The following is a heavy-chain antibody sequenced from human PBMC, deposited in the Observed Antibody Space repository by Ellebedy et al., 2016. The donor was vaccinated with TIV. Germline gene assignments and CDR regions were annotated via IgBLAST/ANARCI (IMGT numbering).Heavy chain of an antibody. CDR2: IRPDGVST. CDR1: GYKFTDYG. V-gene: IGHV1-46*01. Sequence: ASVKVSXXTSGYKFTDYGITWVRQAPGQGLEWMGIIRPDGVSTVYAEKFQGRVTMTRDTSTGTFYMELSSLRSEDTALYYCARDANEAFDLWGQGTLVTVSS. CDR3: ARDANEAFDL. D-gene: IGHD1-1*01. J-gene: IGHJ4*02.